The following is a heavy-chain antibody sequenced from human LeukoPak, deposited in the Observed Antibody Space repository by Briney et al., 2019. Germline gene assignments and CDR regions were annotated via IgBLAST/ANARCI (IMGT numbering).Heavy chain of an antibody. CDR2: ISCNGCNT. CDR3: AKVVISWGPTWHDY. D-gene: IGHD6-13*01. V-gene: IGHV3-23*01. CDR1: VYTFSSYS. J-gene: IGHJ4*02. Sequence: GGSVRLSCAASVYTFSSYSMSGVRQAPGKGLDGVSTISCNGCNTYYADAVEGGFTISRDTSKNTLYRQMKTLIAEDMAVYYCAKVVISWGPTWHDYWGQGTLVTVSS.